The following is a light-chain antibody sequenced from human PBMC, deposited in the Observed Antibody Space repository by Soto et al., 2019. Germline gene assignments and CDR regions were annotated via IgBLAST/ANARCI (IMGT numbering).Light chain of an antibody. J-gene: IGLJ1*01. Sequence: QSVLTQPASVSGYPGQSITISFTGRSSDVGGYNYVSWYQQHPGKAPKFMIYEVSRRPSGVSNRFSGSKSGNTASLTVSGLQAEDEADYYCSSYTTSNTYVFGTGTKATVL. CDR2: EVS. V-gene: IGLV2-14*01. CDR1: SSDVGGYNY. CDR3: SSYTTSNTYV.